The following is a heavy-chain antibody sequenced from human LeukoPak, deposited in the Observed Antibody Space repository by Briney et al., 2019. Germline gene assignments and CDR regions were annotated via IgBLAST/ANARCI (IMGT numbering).Heavy chain of an antibody. J-gene: IGHJ4*02. Sequence: SETLSLTCTVSGGSISSGDYYWSWIRQPPGKGLEWIGYIYYSGSTYYNPSLKSRVTISVDTSKNQFSLKLSSVTAADTAVYYCARDKVTRDNRELFDYWGQGPRSPSPQ. CDR3: ARDKVTRDNRELFDY. V-gene: IGHV4-30-4*01. D-gene: IGHD1-7*01. CDR2: IYYSGST. CDR1: GGSISSGDYY.